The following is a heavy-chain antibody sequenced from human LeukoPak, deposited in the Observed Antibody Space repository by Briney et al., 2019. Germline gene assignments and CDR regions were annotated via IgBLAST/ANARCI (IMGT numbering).Heavy chain of an antibody. CDR1: DASITNYY. CDR3: ARDVSTFFYDFSAGAFDI. Sequence: SETLSLTCTVSDASITNYYWGWIRQPAGKGLEWIGRIYTSGSTDYNPSLRSRLTISVDTSKNQFSLKLRSVTAADTAVYYCARDVSTFFYDFSAGAFDIWGQGTTVTVSS. V-gene: IGHV4-4*07. CDR2: IYTSGST. J-gene: IGHJ3*02. D-gene: IGHD3-3*01.